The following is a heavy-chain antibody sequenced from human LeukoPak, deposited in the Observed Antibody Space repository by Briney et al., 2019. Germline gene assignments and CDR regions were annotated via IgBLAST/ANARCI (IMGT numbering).Heavy chain of an antibody. CDR2: IRYDGSNK. V-gene: IGHV3-30*02. J-gene: IGHJ4*02. CDR1: GFTFSSYG. CDR3: AKETNYYDSTGDFDY. D-gene: IGHD3-22*01. Sequence: AGGSLRLSCAASGFTFSSYGMHWVRQAPGKGLEWVAFIRYDGSNKYYADSVKGRFTISRDNSKNTLYLQMNSLRAEDTAVYYCAKETNYYDSTGDFDYWGQGTLVTVSS.